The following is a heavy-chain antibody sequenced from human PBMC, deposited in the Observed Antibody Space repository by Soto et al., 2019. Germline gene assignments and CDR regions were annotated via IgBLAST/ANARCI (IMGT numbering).Heavy chain of an antibody. J-gene: IGHJ4*02. D-gene: IGHD5-12*01. CDR2: IYWNDDE. V-gene: IGHV2-5*01. CDR1: GFSLSSNGVG. CDR3: ARTDRVPRYFDN. Sequence: SGPTLVNPTQPLTLTCTFSGFSLSSNGVGVGWIRQPPGEALEWLALIYWNDDERYSPSLKSRLTISKDTSKNQVVLTMTNMDPVDTATYYCARTDRVPRYFDNWGQATPLTVSS.